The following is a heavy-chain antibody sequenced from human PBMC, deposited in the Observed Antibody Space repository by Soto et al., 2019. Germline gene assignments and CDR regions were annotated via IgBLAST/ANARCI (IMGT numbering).Heavy chain of an antibody. V-gene: IGHV1-18*01. CDR2: ISAYNGNT. D-gene: IGHD4-17*01. J-gene: IGHJ4*02. CDR3: AREIDYGGNPAY. CDR1: GYTFTSYG. Sequence: ASVKVSCKASGYTFTSYGISWVRQAPGQGLEWMGWISAYNGNTNYAQKLQGRVTMTTDTSTSTAYMELRSLGSDDTAVYYCAREIDYGGNPAYWGQGTLVTVSS.